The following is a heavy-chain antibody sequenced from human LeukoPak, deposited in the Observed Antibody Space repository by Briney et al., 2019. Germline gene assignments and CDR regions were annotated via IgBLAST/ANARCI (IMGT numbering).Heavy chain of an antibody. CDR2: ISANNGNR. Sequence: ASVKVSCKASGYTFTSYVIHWVRQAPGQRLEWMGWISANNGNRNYAQKLQDRVSMTTDTSTSTAYMELRSLRSDDTAVYYCARDRDGYNGGDYWGQGTLVTVSS. J-gene: IGHJ4*02. V-gene: IGHV1-18*01. D-gene: IGHD5-24*01. CDR1: GYTFTSYV. CDR3: ARDRDGYNGGDY.